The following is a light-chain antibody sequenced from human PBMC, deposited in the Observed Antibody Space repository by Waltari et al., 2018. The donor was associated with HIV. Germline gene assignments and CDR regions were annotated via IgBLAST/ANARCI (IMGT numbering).Light chain of an antibody. J-gene: IGLJ3*02. CDR2: TND. CDR1: SSNLGSNS. V-gene: IGLV1-47*01. Sequence: SVLTQPPSASGTPGQRVTISCSGDSSNLGSNSVYWYQQLPGTAPKHLIYTNDQRPSGVPDRFSGSNSGTSASLAISGLRSEDEADYYCATWDDDLSTWLFGGGTKLTVL. CDR3: ATWDDDLSTWL.